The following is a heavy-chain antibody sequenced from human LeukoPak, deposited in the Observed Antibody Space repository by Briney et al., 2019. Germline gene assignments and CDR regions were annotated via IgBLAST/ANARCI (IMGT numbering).Heavy chain of an antibody. Sequence: PGGSLRLSRAASGFTFSSYSMNGVSQAPGEGLEWVSSISSSSSYIYYADSVKGRFTISRDNAKNSLYLQMNSLRAEDTAVYYCAAYCSGGSCYSVDYWGQGTLVTVSS. J-gene: IGHJ4*02. CDR2: ISSSSSYI. D-gene: IGHD2-15*01. V-gene: IGHV3-21*01. CDR3: AAYCSGGSCYSVDY. CDR1: GFTFSSYS.